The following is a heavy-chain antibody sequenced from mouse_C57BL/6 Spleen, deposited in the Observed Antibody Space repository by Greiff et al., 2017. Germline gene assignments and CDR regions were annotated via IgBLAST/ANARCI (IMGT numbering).Heavy chain of an antibody. Sequence: QVHVKQSGPELVKPGASVKISCKASGYAFSSSWMNWVKQRPGKGLEWIGRIYPGDGDTNYNGKFKGKATLTADKSSSTAYMQLSSLTSEDSAVYFCARYMVTTLGFDYWGQGTTLTVSS. CDR2: IYPGDGDT. CDR3: ARYMVTTLGFDY. D-gene: IGHD2-2*01. V-gene: IGHV1-82*01. J-gene: IGHJ2*01. CDR1: GYAFSSSW.